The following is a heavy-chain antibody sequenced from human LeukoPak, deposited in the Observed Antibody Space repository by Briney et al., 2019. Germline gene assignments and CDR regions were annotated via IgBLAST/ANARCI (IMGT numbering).Heavy chain of an antibody. J-gene: IGHJ4*02. D-gene: IGHD5-24*01. Sequence: SETLSLTCTVSGGSISSYYWSWIRQSPGKGLEWIGYLYHSETTKYNPSLKSRVTISVDTSKNQLSLHLTSVTAADTAVYYCGRDGGGRGGGSESFEYGGQETLVTVSS. CDR1: GGSISSYY. CDR3: GRDGGGRGGGSESFEY. V-gene: IGHV4-59*01. CDR2: LYHSETT.